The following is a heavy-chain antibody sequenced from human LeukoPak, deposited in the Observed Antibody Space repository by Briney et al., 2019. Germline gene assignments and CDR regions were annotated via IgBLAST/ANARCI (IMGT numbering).Heavy chain of an antibody. Sequence: GGSLRLSCAGSRFIFSSYAMHWVRQAPGKGLEWVAVISYDGSNKYYADSVKGRFTISRDNSKNTLYLQMDSLRTEDTAVYYCARDPTTRLVKGGNWFDPWGQGTLVTVSS. J-gene: IGHJ5*02. CDR2: ISYDGSNK. CDR1: RFIFSSYA. D-gene: IGHD6-19*01. CDR3: ARDPTTRLVKGGNWFDP. V-gene: IGHV3-30-3*01.